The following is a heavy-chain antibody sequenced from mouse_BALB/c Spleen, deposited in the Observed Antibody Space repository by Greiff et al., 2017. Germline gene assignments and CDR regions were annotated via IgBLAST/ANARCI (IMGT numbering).Heavy chain of an antibody. D-gene: IGHD4-1*01. CDR3: ARRAQTGNAYYAMDY. Sequence: VKLMESGPGLVQPSQSLSITCTVSGFSLTSYGVHWVRQSPGKGLEWLGVIWSGGSTDYNAAFISRLSISKDNSKSQVFFKMNSLQANDTAIYYCARRAQTGNAYYAMDYWGQGTSVTVSS. CDR2: IWSGGST. V-gene: IGHV2-2*02. J-gene: IGHJ4*01. CDR1: GFSLTSYG.